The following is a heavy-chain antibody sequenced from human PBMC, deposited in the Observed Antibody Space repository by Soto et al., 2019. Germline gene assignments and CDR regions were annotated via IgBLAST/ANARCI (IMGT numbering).Heavy chain of an antibody. CDR1: GYTFTSYY. J-gene: IGHJ4*02. V-gene: IGHV1-46*01. CDR2: INPSGGST. CDR3: AREAVRHYYDSSGYYYD. D-gene: IGHD3-22*01. Sequence: GASVKVSCKASGYTFTSYYMHWVRQAPGQGLEWMGIINPSGGSTSYAQKFQGRVTMTRDTSTSTVYMELSSLRSEDTAVYYCAREAVRHYYDSSGYYYDWGQGTLVTVSS.